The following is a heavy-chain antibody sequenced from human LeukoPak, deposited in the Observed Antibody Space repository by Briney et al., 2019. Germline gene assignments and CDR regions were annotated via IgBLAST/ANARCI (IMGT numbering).Heavy chain of an antibody. CDR3: ARGRWGIAAAGTSY. J-gene: IGHJ4*02. CDR2: IFYSGCN. Sequence: SETLSLTCTVSGASISSYYWSWIRHPPGKRLEWLGYIFYSGCNTYHPFLKTRVPMSVETSKNQFSLRLTSVTAADPAVYLCARGRWGIAAAGTSYWGQGTLVAVSS. D-gene: IGHD6-13*01. CDR1: GASISSYY. V-gene: IGHV4-59*01.